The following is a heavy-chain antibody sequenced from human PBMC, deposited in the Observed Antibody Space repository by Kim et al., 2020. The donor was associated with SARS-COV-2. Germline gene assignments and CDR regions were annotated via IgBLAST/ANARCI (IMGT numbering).Heavy chain of an antibody. CDR2: IYYSGST. Sequence: SETLSLTCTVSGGTISSSSYYWGWIRQPPGKGLEWIGRIYYSGSTYYNPSLKSRVTISLDTSKNQLSLKLSSVMAADTTVYYYAKNIESSGYYFDYWGQATLVPFS. D-gene: IGHD3-22*01. CDR1: GGTISSSSYY. CDR3: AKNIESSGYYFDY. J-gene: IGHJ4*02. V-gene: IGHV4-39*01.